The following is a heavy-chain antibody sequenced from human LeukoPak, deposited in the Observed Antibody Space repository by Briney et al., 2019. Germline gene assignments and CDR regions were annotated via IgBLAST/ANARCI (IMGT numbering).Heavy chain of an antibody. D-gene: IGHD3-22*01. Sequence: GSLRLSCAASGFTFSSYAMSWVRQAPGKGLEWVSGINWNGGSTGYADSVKGRFTISRDNAKNSLYLQMNSLRAEDTALYYCARVLSGSTYYYYYMDVWGKGTTVTVSS. CDR3: ARVLSGSTYYYYYMDV. J-gene: IGHJ6*03. CDR2: INWNGGST. CDR1: GFTFSSYA. V-gene: IGHV3-20*04.